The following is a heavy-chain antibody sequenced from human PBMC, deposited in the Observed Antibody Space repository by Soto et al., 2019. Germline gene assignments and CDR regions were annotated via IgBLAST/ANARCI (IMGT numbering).Heavy chain of an antibody. CDR1: GYTFITYG. J-gene: IGHJ6*02. CDR2: MSSYNGNT. Sequence: QVQLVQSGAEVKKPGASVKVSCKASGYTFITYGISWVRQAPGQGLEWMGWMSSYNGNTNYAQKLQGRVTVTTDKSPTTASMKMSSLRSDDTAVYYCARDRPTASIRARDYYYAMDVWGQGTTVTVSS. D-gene: IGHD6-6*01. V-gene: IGHV1-18*01. CDR3: ARDRPTASIRARDYYYAMDV.